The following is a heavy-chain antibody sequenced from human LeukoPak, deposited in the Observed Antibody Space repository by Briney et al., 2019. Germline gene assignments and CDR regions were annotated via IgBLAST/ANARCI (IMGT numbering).Heavy chain of an antibody. CDR2: IYTSGST. D-gene: IGHD3-9*01. Sequence: SETLSLTCTVSGDSISTYYWNWIRQPAGKGLEWIGRIYTSGSTNYNPSLKSRVTMSVDTSKNQFSLKLSSVTAADTAVYYCARKTKRYFDPYYFDYWGQGTLVTVSS. V-gene: IGHV4-4*07. CDR1: GDSISTYY. CDR3: ARKTKRYFDPYYFDY. J-gene: IGHJ4*02.